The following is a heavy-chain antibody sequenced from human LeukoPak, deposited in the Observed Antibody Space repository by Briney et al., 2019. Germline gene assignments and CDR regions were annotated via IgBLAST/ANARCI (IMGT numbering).Heavy chain of an antibody. V-gene: IGHV3-64D*09. CDR1: GFTFSSYA. CDR3: VNPGGQQLVDY. Sequence: PGGSLRLSCSASGFTFSSYAMHWVRQAPGKGLEYVSAISSNGGSTYYADSVKGRFTISRDNSKNTLYLQMSSLRAEDTAVYYCVNPGGQQLVDYWGQGTLVTVSS. CDR2: ISSNGGST. D-gene: IGHD6-13*01. J-gene: IGHJ4*02.